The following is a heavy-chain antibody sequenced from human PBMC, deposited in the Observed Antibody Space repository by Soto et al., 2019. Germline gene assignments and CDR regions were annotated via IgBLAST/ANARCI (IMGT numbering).Heavy chain of an antibody. J-gene: IGHJ5*02. CDR3: ASPHYFDSSP. CDR1: GFTVTNYA. V-gene: IGHV3-30-3*01. D-gene: IGHD3-22*01. CDR2: ISHDGSNK. Sequence: GGSLRLSCSGSGFTVTNYAIHWVRQTPGKGLEWVAVISHDGSNKYYADSVRGRFTISRDNSKNTVYLQMNSLRPEDTAVYYCASPHYFDSSPWGQGTLVTVSS.